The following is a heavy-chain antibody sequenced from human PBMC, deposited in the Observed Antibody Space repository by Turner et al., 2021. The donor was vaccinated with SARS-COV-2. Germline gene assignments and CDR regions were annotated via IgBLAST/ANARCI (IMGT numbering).Heavy chain of an antibody. CDR1: GFTFSSYG. CDR2: IWYDGSNK. Sequence: QVQLVESGGGVVQPGRSLRLSCAASGFTFSSYGLHWVRQAPGKGLEWVALIWYDGSNKCYADSVKGRFTISRDNSKNTLYLQMNSLRAEDTAVYYCARDHRPVVVPAAKRAGSYYYGMDVWGQGTTVTVSS. V-gene: IGHV3-33*01. CDR3: ARDHRPVVVPAAKRAGSYYYGMDV. J-gene: IGHJ6*02. D-gene: IGHD2-2*01.